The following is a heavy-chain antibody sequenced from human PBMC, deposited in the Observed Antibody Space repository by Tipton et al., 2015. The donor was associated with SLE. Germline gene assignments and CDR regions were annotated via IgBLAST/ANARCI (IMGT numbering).Heavy chain of an antibody. V-gene: IGHV4-34*01. CDR1: GGSFSGYY. CDR3: ARARDRNAWSGVFDV. D-gene: IGHD6-19*01. J-gene: IGHJ3*01. Sequence: TLSLTCAVYGGSFSGYYWNWIRQPPGPGLERIGEINHSGSTNYNPSLKSRVTISVDTSKNQISLKLSSVTAAATGVIYCARARDRNAWSGVFDVWVQGTAVTVPS. CDR2: INHSGST.